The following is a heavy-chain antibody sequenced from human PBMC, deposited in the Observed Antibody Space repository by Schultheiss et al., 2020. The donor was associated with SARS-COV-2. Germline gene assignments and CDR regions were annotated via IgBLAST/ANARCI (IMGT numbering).Heavy chain of an antibody. D-gene: IGHD6-13*01. V-gene: IGHV4-61*01. CDR3: ARDMRTRGEISSSSQGYFDY. Sequence: SETLSLTCTVSGGSVSSGSYYWSWIRQPPGKGLEWIGYIYYSGSTNYNPSLKSRVTISVDTSKNQFSLKLSSVTAADTAVYYCARDMRTRGEISSSSQGYFDYWGQGTLVTVSS. CDR1: GGSVSSGSYY. J-gene: IGHJ4*02. CDR2: IYYSGST.